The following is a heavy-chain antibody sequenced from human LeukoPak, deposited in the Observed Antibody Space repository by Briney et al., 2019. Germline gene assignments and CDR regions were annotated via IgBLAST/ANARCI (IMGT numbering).Heavy chain of an antibody. Sequence: GGSLRLSCAAPGFNFSSYWMSWVRQAPGKGLEWVANIKQDGSEKYYVDSVKGRFTISRDNAKNSLYLQMNSLRAEDTAVYYCAREYCSSTSCYGMDVWGQGTTVTVSS. D-gene: IGHD2-2*01. CDR1: GFNFSSYW. V-gene: IGHV3-7*05. J-gene: IGHJ6*02. CDR2: IKQDGSEK. CDR3: AREYCSSTSCYGMDV.